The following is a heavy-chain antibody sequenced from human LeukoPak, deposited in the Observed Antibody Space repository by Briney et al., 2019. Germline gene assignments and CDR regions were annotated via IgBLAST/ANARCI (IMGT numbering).Heavy chain of an antibody. V-gene: IGHV1-8*01. CDR3: ARGHQLNDYYMDV. D-gene: IGHD2-2*01. CDR2: INLHNVNT. CDR1: GYTFTSYD. Sequence: ASVKVSCEASGYTFTSYDMNWVRQASGQGLEWIGWINLHNVNTGYSQRFQGRVTMTRNTSLRTAYLELTSLRTEDTAVYYCARGHQLNDYYMDVWGKGTTVTVSS. J-gene: IGHJ6*03.